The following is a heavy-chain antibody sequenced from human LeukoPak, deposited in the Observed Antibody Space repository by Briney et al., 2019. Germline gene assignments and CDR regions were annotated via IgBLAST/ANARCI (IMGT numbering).Heavy chain of an antibody. CDR2: MNPNSGNT. Sequence: ASVTVSCTASGFTFTSHDYNWVRQATGQGLEWMGWMNPNSGNTGYAQKFQGRVTMTRDTSITTVYMELSSLTSEDTAVYYCARDARGVAAADGAFDIWGQGTMVTVSS. J-gene: IGHJ3*02. CDR1: GFTFTSHD. D-gene: IGHD2-2*01. V-gene: IGHV1-8*01. CDR3: ARDARGVAAADGAFDI.